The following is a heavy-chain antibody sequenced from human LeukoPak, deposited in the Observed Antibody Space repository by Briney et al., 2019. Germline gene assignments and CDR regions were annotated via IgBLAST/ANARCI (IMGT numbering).Heavy chain of an antibody. Sequence: PGGSLRLSCAASGFTFSSYWMSWVRQAPGKGLEWVANIKQDGTEKHYVDSVRGRFTVSRDNAKKSLYLQMNSLGAEDTAVYYCAREGMYYYYGMDVWGQGTTVTVSS. CDR2: IKQDGTEK. V-gene: IGHV3-7*01. CDR3: AREGMYYYYGMDV. J-gene: IGHJ6*02. CDR1: GFTFSSYW.